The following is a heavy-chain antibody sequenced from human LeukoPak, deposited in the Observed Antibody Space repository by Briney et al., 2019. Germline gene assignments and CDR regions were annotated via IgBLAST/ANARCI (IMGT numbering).Heavy chain of an antibody. Sequence: SETLSLTCTVSGGSISSGGYYWSWIRQPPGKGLEWIGEINHSGSTNYNPPLKSRVTISVDTSKNQFSLKLSSVTAADTAVYYCARGSVRVVRGVTDNWGQGTLVTVSS. V-gene: IGHV4-39*07. J-gene: IGHJ4*02. CDR1: GGSISSGGYY. CDR3: ARGSVRVVRGVTDN. CDR2: INHSGST. D-gene: IGHD3-10*01.